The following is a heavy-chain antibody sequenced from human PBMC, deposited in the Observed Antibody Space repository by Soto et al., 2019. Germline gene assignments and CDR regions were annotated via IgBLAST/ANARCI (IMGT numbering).Heavy chain of an antibody. V-gene: IGHV4-4*07. CDR3: VRGSSMPARGYAVEV. J-gene: IGHJ6*02. CDR2: VFTSGAT. D-gene: IGHD2-2*01. Sequence: AGTLSLTCTVSGGSILFYSWSWIRQPAGKGLEWIGRVFTSGATSYNPSLESRVTMSVDTSKNQFSLMLNSVTDADTGVYYGVRGSSMPARGYAVEVWGHGPTVT. CDR1: GGSILFYS.